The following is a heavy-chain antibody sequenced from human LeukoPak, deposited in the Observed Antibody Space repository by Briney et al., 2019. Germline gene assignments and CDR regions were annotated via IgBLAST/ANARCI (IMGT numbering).Heavy chain of an antibody. J-gene: IGHJ4*02. V-gene: IGHV4-4*02. CDR3: ARDTRDYDQGFDY. CDR1: GGSISSSNW. D-gene: IGHD4-17*01. Sequence: SGTLSLTCAVSGGSISSSNWWSWVRQPPGKGLEWIGEIYHSGSTNYNPSLKSRVTISVDKSKNQFSLKLSSVTAADTAVYFCARDTRDYDQGFDYWGQGTLVTVSS. CDR2: IYHSGST.